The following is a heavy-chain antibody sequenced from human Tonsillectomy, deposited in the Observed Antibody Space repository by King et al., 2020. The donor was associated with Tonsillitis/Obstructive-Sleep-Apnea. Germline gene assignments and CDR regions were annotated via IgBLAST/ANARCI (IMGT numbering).Heavy chain of an antibody. V-gene: IGHV1-46*01. D-gene: IGHD3-10*01. Sequence: QLVQSGAEVKKPGALVKVSCEASGYTFIRYYMHWVRQAPGQGLEWMGIINPGSGVTTYSQKFQGRVTVTRDTSTSTVYMELNGLRSEDTAVYYCARDTPTDRVIDHWGQGTLVTVSS. CDR3: ARDTPTDRVIDH. CDR2: INPGSGVT. J-gene: IGHJ4*02. CDR1: GYTFIRYY.